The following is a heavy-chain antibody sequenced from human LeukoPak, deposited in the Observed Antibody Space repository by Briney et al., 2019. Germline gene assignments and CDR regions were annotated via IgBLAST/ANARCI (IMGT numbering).Heavy chain of an antibody. Sequence: SETQSLTCTVSGGSISSYYWSWIRQPPGKGLEWIGYIYYSGSTNYNPSLKSRVTISVDTSKNQFSLKLSSVTAADTAVYYCARRNDYYGSGSYYNDAFDIWGQGTMVTVSS. CDR3: ARRNDYYGSGSYYNDAFDI. V-gene: IGHV4-59*01. CDR2: IYYSGST. J-gene: IGHJ3*02. CDR1: GGSISSYY. D-gene: IGHD3-10*01.